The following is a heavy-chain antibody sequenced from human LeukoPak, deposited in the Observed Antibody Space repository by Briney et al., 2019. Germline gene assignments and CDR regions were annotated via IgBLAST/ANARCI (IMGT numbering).Heavy chain of an antibody. CDR2: IKHDGSEE. V-gene: IGHV3-7*01. D-gene: IGHD6-13*01. CDR3: AKGGRSSSWYWVY. CDR1: GFTFSSYW. Sequence: GGSLRLSCAASGFTFSSYWMTWVRQAPGKGLEWVASIKHDGSEESYVDSVKGRFTISRDNAKNSLYLQMNSLRAEDTPVYYCAKGGRSSSWYWVYWGQGTLVTVSS. J-gene: IGHJ4*02.